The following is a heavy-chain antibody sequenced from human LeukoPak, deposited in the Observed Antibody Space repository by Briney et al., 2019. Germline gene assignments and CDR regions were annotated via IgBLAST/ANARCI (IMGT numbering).Heavy chain of an antibody. J-gene: IGHJ6*04. D-gene: IGHD3-10*01. V-gene: IGHV3-33*01. CDR2: IWYDGSNK. CDR1: GFTFSSYG. CDR3: ARGGFGELSGYYYYYGMDV. Sequence: GGSLRLSCAASGFTFSSYGMHWVRQASGKGLEWVAVIWYDGSNKYYADSVKGRFTISRDNSKNTLYLQMNSPRAEDTAVYYCARGGFGELSGYYYYYGMDVWGKGTTVTVSS.